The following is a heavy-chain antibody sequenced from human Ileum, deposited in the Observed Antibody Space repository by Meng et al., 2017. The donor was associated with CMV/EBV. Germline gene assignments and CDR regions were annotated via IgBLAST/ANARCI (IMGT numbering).Heavy chain of an antibody. CDR3: ARKYSSSSISHFDY. CDR2: IYPGDSDT. Sequence: SGYSFNSYWIGWVRQMPGKGLEWMGIIYPGDSDTRYSPSFQGQVTISADKSISTAYLQWSSLKASDTAMYYCARKYSSSSISHFDYWGQGTLVTVSS. CDR1: GYSFNSYW. J-gene: IGHJ4*02. V-gene: IGHV5-51*01. D-gene: IGHD6-6*01.